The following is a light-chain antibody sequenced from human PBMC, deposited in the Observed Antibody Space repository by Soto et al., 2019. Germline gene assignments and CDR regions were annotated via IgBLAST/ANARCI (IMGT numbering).Light chain of an antibody. CDR3: QYHGRSPLS. J-gene: IGKJ3*01. CDR1: QRVSNNY. Sequence: QAPLSVVRSPGERATHSCRASQRVSNNYLAWYQQKPGQAPRLLIYGASNRATGIPDRSSGSGSGTDFTLTISRLQPEDVAVYYCQYHGRSPLSFGRGTKVDIK. CDR2: GAS. V-gene: IGKV3-20*01.